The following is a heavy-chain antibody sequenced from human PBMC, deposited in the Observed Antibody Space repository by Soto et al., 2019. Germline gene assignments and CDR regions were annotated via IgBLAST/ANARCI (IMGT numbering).Heavy chain of an antibody. J-gene: IGHJ4*02. CDR3: ARESSYGLVY. V-gene: IGHV1-8*01. CDR1: GYTFSSYD. D-gene: IGHD5-18*01. Sequence: ASGKGSCKVSGYTFSSYDINWGRQATGQGLEWMGWMNPNSGNTGYAQKFQGRVTMTRNTSISTAYMELSSLRSEDTAVYYCARESSYGLVYWGQGTLVTVSS. CDR2: MNPNSGNT.